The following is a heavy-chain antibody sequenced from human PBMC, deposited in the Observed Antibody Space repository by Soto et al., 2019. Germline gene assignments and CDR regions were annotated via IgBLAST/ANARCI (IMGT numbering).Heavy chain of an antibody. CDR2: ISGSGGST. Sequence: PGGSLRLSCAASGFTFSSYAMSWVRQAPGKGLEWVSAISGSGGSTYYADSVKGRFTISRDNSKNTLYLQMNSLRAEDTAVYYCAKELRTDCTNGVCSRSYYYYYMDVWGKGTTVTVSS. CDR3: AKELRTDCTNGVCSRSYYYYYMDV. D-gene: IGHD2-8*01. J-gene: IGHJ6*03. CDR1: GFTFSSYA. V-gene: IGHV3-23*01.